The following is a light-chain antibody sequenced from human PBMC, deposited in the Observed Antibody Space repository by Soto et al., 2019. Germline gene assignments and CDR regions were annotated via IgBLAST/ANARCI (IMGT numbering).Light chain of an antibody. Sequence: QSALTQPPSVSAPPGQSVTISCAGTTSDVGGYNYVSWYQQKSGEVPKLLIFDVTNRPSGVPDRFSGSKSGDTAFLTISGLQVADEADYFCCSSVARYRWVFGGGTKLTVL. J-gene: IGLJ3*02. V-gene: IGLV2-11*01. CDR1: TSDVGGYNY. CDR3: CSSVARYRWV. CDR2: DVT.